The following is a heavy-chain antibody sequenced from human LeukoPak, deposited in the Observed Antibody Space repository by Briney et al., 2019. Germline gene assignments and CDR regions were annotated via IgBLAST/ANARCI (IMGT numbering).Heavy chain of an antibody. CDR3: ARAGPCYYDSSGYGNWFDP. D-gene: IGHD3-22*01. J-gene: IGHJ5*02. Sequence: GASVKVSCKASGYTFTGYYMHWVRQAPGQGLEWMGWINPNSGGTNYAQKFQGRVTMTRDTSTSTVYMELSSLRSEDTAVYYCARAGPCYYDSSGYGNWFDPWGQGTLVTVSS. V-gene: IGHV1-2*02. CDR2: INPNSGGT. CDR1: GYTFTGYY.